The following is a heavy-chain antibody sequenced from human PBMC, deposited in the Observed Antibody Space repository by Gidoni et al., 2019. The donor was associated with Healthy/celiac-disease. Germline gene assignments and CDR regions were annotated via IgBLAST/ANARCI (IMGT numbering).Heavy chain of an antibody. CDR2: IYYCGST. Sequence: QLQLQESGPGLVKPSETLSLTCTVSGGSISSSSYYWGWIRQPPGKGLEWIGSIYYCGSTYYNPSLKSRVTISVDTSKNQFSLKLSSVTAADTAVYYCARHSPGGGEVPWYYFDYWGQGTLVTVSS. CDR1: GGSISSSSYY. D-gene: IGHD1-1*01. CDR3: ARHSPGGGEVPWYYFDY. J-gene: IGHJ4*02. V-gene: IGHV4-39*01.